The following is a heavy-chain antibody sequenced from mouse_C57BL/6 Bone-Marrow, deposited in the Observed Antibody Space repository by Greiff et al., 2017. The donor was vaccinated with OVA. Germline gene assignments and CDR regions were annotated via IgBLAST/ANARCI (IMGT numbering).Heavy chain of an antibody. CDR1: GYTFTNYW. D-gene: IGHD1-1*01. J-gene: IGHJ4*01. CDR3: AREVSYYYYGYYYAMDY. V-gene: IGHV1-63*01. Sequence: VQLQQSGAELVRPGTSVKMSCKASGYTFTNYWIGWAKQRPGHGLEWIGDIYPGGGDTNYNEKFKGKATLTADKSSSTAYMQFSSLTSEDSAIYYCAREVSYYYYGYYYAMDYWGQGTSVTVSS. CDR2: IYPGGGDT.